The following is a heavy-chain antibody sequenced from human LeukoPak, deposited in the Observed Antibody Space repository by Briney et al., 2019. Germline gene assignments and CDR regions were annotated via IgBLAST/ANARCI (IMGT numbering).Heavy chain of an antibody. CDR1: GFTFSSYS. CDR2: ITSSSGYI. CDR3: ARTDQGNDAFDI. J-gene: IGHJ3*02. Sequence: GGPLRLSCAASGFTFSSYSMHWVRQSPGKGLEWVSSITSSSGYIYYVDSVRGRFTISRDNAKNSLYLQMNSLRAEDTAMYYCARTDQGNDAFDIWGQGTMVTVSS. D-gene: IGHD2-2*01. V-gene: IGHV3-21*01.